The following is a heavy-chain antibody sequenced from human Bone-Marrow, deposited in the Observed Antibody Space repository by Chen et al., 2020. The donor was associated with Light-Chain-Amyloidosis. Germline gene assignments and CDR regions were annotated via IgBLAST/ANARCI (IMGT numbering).Heavy chain of an antibody. CDR1: GFTFSNYA. Sequence: EVQLLDSGGGLVQPGGSLRLSCVASGFTFSNYAMSWVRQAPGKGLEWVESRSGTGGSTYNADSVQGRLTISRDTSKNTLYLQMSSLRVEDTAVYYCAKQMIQGPAFYYNYMDVWGKGTTVTVSS. V-gene: IGHV3-23*01. CDR2: RSGTGGST. J-gene: IGHJ6*03. CDR3: AKQMIQGPAFYYNYMDV. D-gene: IGHD3-16*01.